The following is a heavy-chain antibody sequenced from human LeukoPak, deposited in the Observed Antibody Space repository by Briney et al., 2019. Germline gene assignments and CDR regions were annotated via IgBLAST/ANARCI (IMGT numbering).Heavy chain of an antibody. Sequence: PSETLSLTCTVSGGSISSSSYYWGWIRQPPGKGLEWIGSIYYSGSTYYNPSLKSRVTISVDTSKNQSSLKLSSVTAADTAVYYCARQQDCTNGVCYLGYWGQGTLVTVSS. CDR3: ARQQDCTNGVCYLGY. CDR2: IYYSGST. CDR1: GGSISSSSYY. J-gene: IGHJ4*02. V-gene: IGHV4-39*01. D-gene: IGHD2-8*01.